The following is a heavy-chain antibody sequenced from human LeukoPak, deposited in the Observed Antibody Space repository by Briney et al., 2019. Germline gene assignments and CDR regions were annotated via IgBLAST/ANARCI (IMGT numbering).Heavy chain of an antibody. CDR1: GFTVRGNY. Sequence: GGSLRLSCAASGFTVRGNYMTWVRQAPGKGLEWVSILYGGGSTYYADSVKGRFTISRDNSKNTPYLQVNSLRAEDTAVYYCAGGYYDSSTYCYVGAFWGQGTLVSVYS. CDR2: LYGGGST. V-gene: IGHV3-66*01. J-gene: IGHJ4*02. CDR3: AGGYYDSSTYCYVGAF. D-gene: IGHD3-22*01.